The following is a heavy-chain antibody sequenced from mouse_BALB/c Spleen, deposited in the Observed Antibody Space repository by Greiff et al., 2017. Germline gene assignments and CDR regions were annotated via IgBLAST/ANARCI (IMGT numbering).Heavy chain of an antibody. Sequence: EVKLMESGGGLVQPGGSMKLSCVASGFTFSNYWMNWVRQSPEKGLEWVAEIRLKSNNYATHYAESVKGRFTISRDDSKSSVYLQMNNLRAEDTGIYYCTRDGNDAMDYWGQGTSVTVSS. V-gene: IGHV6-6*02. CDR2: IRLKSNNYAT. J-gene: IGHJ4*01. D-gene: IGHD2-2*01. CDR3: TRDGNDAMDY. CDR1: GFTFSNYW.